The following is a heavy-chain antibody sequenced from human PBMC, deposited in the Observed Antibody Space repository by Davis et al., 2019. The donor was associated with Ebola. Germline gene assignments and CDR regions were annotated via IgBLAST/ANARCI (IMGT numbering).Heavy chain of an antibody. CDR1: GYTFTSYY. CDR2: IIPIFGTA. V-gene: IGHV1-18*04. Sequence: ASVKVSCKASGYTFTSYYMHWVRQAPGQGLEWMGGIIPIFGTANYAQKLQGRVTMTTDTSTSTAYMELRSLRSDDTAVYYCARRRDYDAFDIWGQGTMVTVSS. J-gene: IGHJ3*02. D-gene: IGHD2-21*01. CDR3: ARRRDYDAFDI.